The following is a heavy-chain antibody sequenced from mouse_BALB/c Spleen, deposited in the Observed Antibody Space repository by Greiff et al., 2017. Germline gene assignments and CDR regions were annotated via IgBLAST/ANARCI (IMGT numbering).Heavy chain of an antibody. CDR3: ARKLTGTGAMDY. D-gene: IGHD4-1*01. J-gene: IGHJ4*01. Sequence: EVQGVESGPGLVKPSQSLSLTCTVTGYSITSDYAWNWIRQFPGNKLEWMGYISYSGSTSYNPSLKSRVSITRDTSKNQFCLQLNSVTTEDTATYYCARKLTGTGAMDYWGQGTSVTVSS. CDR1: GYSITSDYA. V-gene: IGHV3-2*02. CDR2: ISYSGST.